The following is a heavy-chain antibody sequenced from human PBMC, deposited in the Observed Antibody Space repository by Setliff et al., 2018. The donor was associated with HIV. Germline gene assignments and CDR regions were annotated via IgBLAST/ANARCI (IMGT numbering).Heavy chain of an antibody. V-gene: IGHV1-18*01. CDR1: GYTFNRYG. CDR3: ARVPYRSAWFSGGHDAFDV. J-gene: IGHJ3*01. Sequence: ASVKVSCKASGYTFNRYGISWVRQAPGQGLEWMGWISGYNGNTKYVQNLQGRVTMSTDTSTSTVYMELRSLRSDDTAEYFCARVPYRSAWFSGGHDAFDVWGQGTMVTVSS. CDR2: ISGYNGNT. D-gene: IGHD6-19*01.